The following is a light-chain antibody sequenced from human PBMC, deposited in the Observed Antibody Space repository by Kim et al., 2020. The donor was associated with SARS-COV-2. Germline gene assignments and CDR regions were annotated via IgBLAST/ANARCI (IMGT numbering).Light chain of an antibody. CDR1: GSDVDGDNY. J-gene: IGLJ3*02. V-gene: IGLV2-14*03. Sequence: GQAIPISCTGAGSDVDGDNYLSWYQQHPGKAPKLMIYDVSYRPSGVSHRFSGSKSGNTASLTISGLQAEDEADYYCSSYTSTSLGVFGGGTQLTVL. CDR3: SSYTSTSLGV. CDR2: DVS.